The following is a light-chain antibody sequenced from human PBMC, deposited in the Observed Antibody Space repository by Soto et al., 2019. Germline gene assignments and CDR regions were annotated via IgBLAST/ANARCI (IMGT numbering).Light chain of an antibody. J-gene: IGKJ4*01. V-gene: IGKV1-39*01. CDR3: QQSYSTLLT. CDR1: QSISSY. CDR2: AAS. Sequence: DVQMTKSPSSLSASVGDRVTITCRASQSISSYLNWYQQKPGKAPKLLIYAASSLQSGVPSRFSGSGPGTDFTLTISSLQPEDFATYYCQQSYSTLLTFGGGTKVDIK.